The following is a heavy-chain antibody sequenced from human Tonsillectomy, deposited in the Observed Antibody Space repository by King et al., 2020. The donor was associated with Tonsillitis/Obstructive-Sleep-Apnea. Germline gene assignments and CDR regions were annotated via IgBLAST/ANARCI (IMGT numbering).Heavy chain of an antibody. CDR3: AHTYYYDSSGS. Sequence: VQLQQWGAGLLKPSETLSLNCAVYGGSFSGYYWNWIRQPPGKGLEWIGEINHSGSTNYKPSLKSRVTISVDTSKNQFSLKLSSVTAADTAVYYCAHTYYYDSSGSWGQGTLVTGSS. CDR1: GGSFSGYY. V-gene: IGHV4-34*01. J-gene: IGHJ5*02. CDR2: INHSGST. D-gene: IGHD3-22*01.